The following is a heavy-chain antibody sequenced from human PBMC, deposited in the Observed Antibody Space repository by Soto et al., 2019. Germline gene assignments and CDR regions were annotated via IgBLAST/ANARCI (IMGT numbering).Heavy chain of an antibody. CDR3: TTEKGYDYYYYGMDV. J-gene: IGHJ6*02. D-gene: IGHD2-2*01. CDR1: GFTFSNAW. Sequence: GGSLRLSCAASGFTFSNAWMNWVRQAPGKGLEWVGRIKSKTDGGTTDYAAPVKGRFTISRDDSKNTLYLQMNSLKTEDTAVYYCTTEKGYDYYYYGMDVWGQGTTVTVSS. CDR2: IKSKTDGGTT. V-gene: IGHV3-15*07.